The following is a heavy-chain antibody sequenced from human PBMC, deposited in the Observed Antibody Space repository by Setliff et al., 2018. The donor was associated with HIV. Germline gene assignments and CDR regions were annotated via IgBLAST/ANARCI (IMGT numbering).Heavy chain of an antibody. CDR3: AKELAASGLGYFDS. D-gene: IGHD3-22*01. CDR1: GFTFSNYA. V-gene: IGHV3-23*01. Sequence: GGSLRLSCAASGFTFSNYAMSWVRQAPGEGLEWVSAILSTGERTFYADSVKGRFTISRDNSKNTVYLQMNSLRAEDTAEDYCAKELAASGLGYFDSWGRGILVTVSS. J-gene: IGHJ4*02. CDR2: ILSTGERT.